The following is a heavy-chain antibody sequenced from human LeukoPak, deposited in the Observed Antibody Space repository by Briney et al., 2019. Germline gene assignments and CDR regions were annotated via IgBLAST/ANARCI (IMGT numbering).Heavy chain of an antibody. CDR2: IYYTGST. CDR1: GISITNYY. Sequence: TSETLSLTCTVSGISITNYYWNWIRQPPGKGLGWIGYIYYTGSTNYNLSLKSRVTISVDTSKNQFSLKLSSVTAADTAVYFCAGGGDSGGYYYPMFDYWGQGILVTVSS. D-gene: IGHD3-22*01. J-gene: IGHJ4*02. V-gene: IGHV4-59*01. CDR3: AGGGDSGGYYYPMFDY.